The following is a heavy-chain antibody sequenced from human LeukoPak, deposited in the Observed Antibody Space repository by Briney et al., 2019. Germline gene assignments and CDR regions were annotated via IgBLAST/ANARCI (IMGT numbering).Heavy chain of an antibody. CDR1: GFTFSNYA. Sequence: PGASLRLSCAASGFTFSNYAMSWVRQAPGKGLEWVSAITGSGGNTYYADSVKGRLTISRDNSKNTLYLQMNSLRDEDTAVYYCAKWGDFDVLTGYYVPDFWGQGTLVTVSS. V-gene: IGHV3-23*01. CDR3: AKWGDFDVLTGYYVPDF. D-gene: IGHD3-9*01. CDR2: ITGSGGNT. J-gene: IGHJ4*02.